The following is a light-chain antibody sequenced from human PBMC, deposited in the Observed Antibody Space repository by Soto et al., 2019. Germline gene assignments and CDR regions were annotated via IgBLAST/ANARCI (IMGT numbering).Light chain of an antibody. J-gene: IGLJ1*01. CDR3: SSYSSTTSRV. Sequence: QSVLTQPASMSGSPGQSITISCTGTSSDVGGYDYVSWYQQHAGKAPKLVIYEVSNRPSGVSNRFSGSKSGITASLIISGLQAEDEADYYCSSYSSTTSRVLGTATKVTV. CDR2: EVS. CDR1: SSDVGGYDY. V-gene: IGLV2-14*01.